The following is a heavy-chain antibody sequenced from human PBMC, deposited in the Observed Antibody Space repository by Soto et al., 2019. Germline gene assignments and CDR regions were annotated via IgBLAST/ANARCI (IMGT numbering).Heavy chain of an antibody. D-gene: IGHD1-26*01. CDR2: IIPIFGAA. Sequence: QVQLVQPGAEVKKPGSSVKVSCKASGGPFSSYTMSWVRQAPGQGLEWMGGIIPIFGAAKNAQKFQDRLTVTADESTSTAYMELRSLRSEDSAVYHCAQDASGNSLAYWGQGTLVIVSS. CDR3: AQDASGNSLAY. CDR1: GGPFSSYT. V-gene: IGHV1-69*01. J-gene: IGHJ4*02.